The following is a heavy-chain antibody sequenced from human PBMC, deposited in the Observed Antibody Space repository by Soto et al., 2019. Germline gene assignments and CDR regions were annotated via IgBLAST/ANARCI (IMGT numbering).Heavy chain of an antibody. Sequence: GWSLRLSCAASGFTFGGSAMHWVRQASGKGLEWVGHIRSKTNSYATAYAESVKGGFTISRDDSMNTAYLQMNSLKTEDTAVYFCTRQTDAVQWLVVPTDYNFDYWGQGTLVTVSS. CDR3: TRQTDAVQWLVVPTDYNFDY. D-gene: IGHD6-19*01. CDR2: IRSKTNSYAT. J-gene: IGHJ4*02. V-gene: IGHV3-73*01. CDR1: GFTFGGSA.